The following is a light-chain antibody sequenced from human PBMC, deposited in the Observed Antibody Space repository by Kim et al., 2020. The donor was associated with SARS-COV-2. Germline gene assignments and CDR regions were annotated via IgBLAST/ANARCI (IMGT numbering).Light chain of an antibody. V-gene: IGLV3-1*01. CDR2: QDS. J-gene: IGLJ1*01. CDR1: KLGDKY. Sequence: SYELTQPHSVSVSPGQTASITCSGDKLGDKYACWYQQKQGQSPVLVIFQDSKRPSGIPERFSGSNSGNTATLTISGTQAMDEADYYCQAWDSSTASGVFGTGTKVTV. CDR3: QAWDSSTASGV.